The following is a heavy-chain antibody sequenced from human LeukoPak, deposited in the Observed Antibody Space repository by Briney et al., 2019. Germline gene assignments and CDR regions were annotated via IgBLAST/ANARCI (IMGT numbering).Heavy chain of an antibody. D-gene: IGHD6-6*01. CDR3: ARDLIAARPGWFDP. CDR2: ISAYNGNT. J-gene: IGHJ5*02. CDR1: GYTFTTYG. V-gene: IGHV1-18*01. Sequence: ASVKVSCKASGYTFTTYGINWVRQAPGQGLEWMGWISAYNGNTNYAQKFQDRVTMTTDTSTSTAYMELRSLRSDDTAVYYCARDLIAARPGWFDPWGQGTLATVSS.